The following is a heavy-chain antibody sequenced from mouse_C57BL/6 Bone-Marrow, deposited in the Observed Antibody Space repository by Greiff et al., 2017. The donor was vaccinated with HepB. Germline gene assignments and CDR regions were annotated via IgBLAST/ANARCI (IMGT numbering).Heavy chain of an antibody. J-gene: IGHJ3*01. D-gene: IGHD1-1*01. CDR1: GYTFTSYW. V-gene: IGHV1-64*01. CDR3: ARSGATVVAPIAY. Sequence: QVQLQQPGAELVKPGASVKLSCKASGYTFTSYWMHWVKQRPGQGLEWIGMIHPNSGSTNYNEKFKSKATLTVDKSSSTAYMQLSSLTSEDSAVYYCARSGATVVAPIAYWGQGTLVTVSA. CDR2: IHPNSGST.